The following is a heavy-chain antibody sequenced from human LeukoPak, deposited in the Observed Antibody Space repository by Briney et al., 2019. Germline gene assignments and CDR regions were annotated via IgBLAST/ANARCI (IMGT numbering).Heavy chain of an antibody. J-gene: IGHJ4*02. CDR1: NFIFSEYA. D-gene: IGHD3-10*01. Sequence: GGSLRLSCAASNFIFSEYAMDWIRQAPGKGLGWVAAIGASGSNTYYAASVEGRFTISRDDSKETVYLQMDSLRADDTAVYYCASVLWFGGIFFDYWGQGTLVTVSS. CDR2: IGASGSNT. CDR3: ASVLWFGGIFFDY. V-gene: IGHV3-23*01.